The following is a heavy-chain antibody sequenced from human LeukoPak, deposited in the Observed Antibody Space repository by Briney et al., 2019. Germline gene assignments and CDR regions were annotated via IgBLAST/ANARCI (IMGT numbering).Heavy chain of an antibody. CDR2: INPNSGGT. J-gene: IGHJ5*02. D-gene: IGHD3-9*01. CDR1: GYTFTVYY. V-gene: IGHV1-2*02. CDR3: ARVYDILTDYSDWFDP. Sequence: APVTVSCKASGYTFTVYYMHWVRQTPGQGLEWMGWINPNSGGTNYAQKFQGRVTMTRDTSISTAYMELSRLRSDDTAVYYCARVYDILTDYSDWFDPWGQGTLVTVSS.